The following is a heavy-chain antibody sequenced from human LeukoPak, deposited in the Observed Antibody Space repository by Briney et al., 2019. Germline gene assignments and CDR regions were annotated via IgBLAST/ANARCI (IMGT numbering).Heavy chain of an antibody. V-gene: IGHV3-21*01. CDR1: GFTFSSYS. D-gene: IGHD6-6*01. J-gene: IGHJ4*02. CDR2: ISSSSSYI. Sequence: GGSLRLSCAASGFTFSSYSMNWVRQAPGKGLEWVSSISSSSSYIYYADSVKGRFTISRDNAKNSLYLQMNSVRDEDTAVYYCARDVTKAARPFDYWGQGTLVTVSS. CDR3: ARDVTKAARPFDY.